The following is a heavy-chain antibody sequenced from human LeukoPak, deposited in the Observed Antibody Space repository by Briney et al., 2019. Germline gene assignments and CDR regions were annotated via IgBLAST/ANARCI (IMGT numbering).Heavy chain of an antibody. CDR1: GFTFSSYS. V-gene: IGHV3-21*01. J-gene: IGHJ4*02. CDR3: ARLVAGGWNYFDY. D-gene: IGHD6-19*01. CDR2: INSRSDYI. Sequence: GGSLRLSCVASGFTFSSYSMNWLRQTPGKGLEWVSSINSRSDYIFYADSVKGRVTISRDNAKSSLYLQMNSLRAEDTAVYYCARLVAGGWNYFDYWGQGALVTVSS.